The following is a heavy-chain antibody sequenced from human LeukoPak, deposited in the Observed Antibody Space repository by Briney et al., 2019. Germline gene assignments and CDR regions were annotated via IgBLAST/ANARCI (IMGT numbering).Heavy chain of an antibody. Sequence: SETLSLTCTVSGASISSSSFYWGWIRQPPGKGLGWIGSINYRGSTHYNPSLKSRVTISVDPSNNQFSLKLTSMTAADTAVYYCARPPLCRGGTCNDYWGQGTLVTVSS. J-gene: IGHJ4*02. D-gene: IGHD2-15*01. CDR2: INYRGST. CDR1: GASISSSSFY. CDR3: ARPPLCRGGTCNDY. V-gene: IGHV4-39*01.